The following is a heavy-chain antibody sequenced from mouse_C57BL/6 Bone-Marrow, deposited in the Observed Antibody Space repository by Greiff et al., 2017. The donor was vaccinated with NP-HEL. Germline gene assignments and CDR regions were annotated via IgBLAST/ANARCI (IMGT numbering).Heavy chain of an antibody. J-gene: IGHJ3*01. D-gene: IGHD2-12*01. CDR1: GYTFTSYG. CDR2: IYPRSGNT. Sequence: VQLKESGAELARPGASVKLSCKASGYTFTSYGISWVKQRTGQGLEWIGEIYPRSGNTYYNEKFKGKATLTADKSSSTAYMELRSLTSEDSAVYFCARFLRRRAFAYWGQGTLVTVSA. CDR3: ARFLRRRAFAY. V-gene: IGHV1-81*01.